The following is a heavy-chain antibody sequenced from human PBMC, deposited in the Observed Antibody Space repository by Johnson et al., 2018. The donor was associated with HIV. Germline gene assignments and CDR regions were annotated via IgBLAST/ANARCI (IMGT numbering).Heavy chain of an antibody. CDR1: GFTFSSYD. D-gene: IGHD3-10*01. CDR2: IGTAGDT. CDR3: AGAFTIRDAFDI. V-gene: IGHV3-13*01. J-gene: IGHJ3*02. Sequence: VQLVESGGGLVQPGGSLRLSCAASGFTFSSYDMHWVRQVTGKGLEWVSTIGTAGDTYYPDSVRGRFTISRENAKNSLYLQMNSLRAEETAVDYCAGAFTIRDAFDIWGQGTMVTVSS.